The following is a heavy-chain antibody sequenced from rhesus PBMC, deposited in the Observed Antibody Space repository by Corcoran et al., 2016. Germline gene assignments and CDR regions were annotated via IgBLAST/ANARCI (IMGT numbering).Heavy chain of an antibody. D-gene: IGHD6-31*01. Sequence: EVQLVESGGGLVQPGGSLRLSCAASGFTFSSYGLSWVRQAPGKGLEWVSYISKVGGSTNYAGYGKGRFTIARDNAKNTRSLQMNSLRAEDTAVYYCAKSSIAAAGMGYWGQGVLVTVSS. CDR2: ISKVGGST. V-gene: IGHV3S5*01. CDR3: AKSSIAAAGMGY. J-gene: IGHJ4*01. CDR1: GFTFSSYG.